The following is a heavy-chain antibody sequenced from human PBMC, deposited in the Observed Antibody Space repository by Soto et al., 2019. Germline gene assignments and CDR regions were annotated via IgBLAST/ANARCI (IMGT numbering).Heavy chain of an antibody. J-gene: IGHJ3*02. CDR3: ASIAAETRGAFDI. Sequence: GASVKVSCKASGYTFTDYYLHWVRQAPGQGLEWMGWINPNSGTTNSAQKFQGRVTTTRDTSISTAYMELSSLNSGDTAVYYCASIAAETRGAFDIWGQGTMVTVSS. V-gene: IGHV1-2*02. CDR1: GYTFTDYY. D-gene: IGHD3-10*01. CDR2: INPNSGTT.